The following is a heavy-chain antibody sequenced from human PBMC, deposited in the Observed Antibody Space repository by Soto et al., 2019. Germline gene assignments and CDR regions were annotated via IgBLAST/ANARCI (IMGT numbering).Heavy chain of an antibody. D-gene: IGHD3-10*01. CDR3: ATARPGDDGDAFDI. Sequence: EVQLVETGGGLIQPGGSLRLSCVASGLTVSSNYMNWVRQAPGKGLEWVSVLYSGGSTHYAGSGKGRFIISIDNSKNTLYLQMTSHRGADRAVYYCATARPGDDGDAFDIWGHGTMVTVSS. V-gene: IGHV3-53*02. CDR2: LYSGGST. CDR1: GLTVSSNY. J-gene: IGHJ3*02.